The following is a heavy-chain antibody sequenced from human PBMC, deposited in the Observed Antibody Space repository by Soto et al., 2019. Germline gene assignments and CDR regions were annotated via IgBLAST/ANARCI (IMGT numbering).Heavy chain of an antibody. J-gene: IGHJ4*02. Sequence: SETLSLTCTVSGGSISSGDYYWSWILHPPGKGLEWIGYIYYSGSTYYNPSLKSRVTISVDTSKNQFSLKLSSVTAADTAVYYCARAPLYYDSSGYYPDYWGQGTLVTVSS. CDR1: GGSISSGDYY. V-gene: IGHV4-30-4*01. CDR3: ARAPLYYDSSGYYPDY. D-gene: IGHD3-22*01. CDR2: IYYSGST.